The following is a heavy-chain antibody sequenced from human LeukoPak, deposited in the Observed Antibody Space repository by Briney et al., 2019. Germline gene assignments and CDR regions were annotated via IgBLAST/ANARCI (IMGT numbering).Heavy chain of an antibody. V-gene: IGHV4-39*07. J-gene: IGHJ4*02. CDR1: GGSISSSSYY. CDR2: IYYSGST. CDR3: ARETVEMAPYFDY. Sequence: ETLSXTCTVSGGSISSSSYYWGWIRQPPGKGLEWIVSIYYSGSTYYNPSRKSRVTISVDTAKNQFSMKLSSVRAGGAVWDYCARETVEMAPYFDYWGQGTLVTVSS. D-gene: IGHD5-24*01.